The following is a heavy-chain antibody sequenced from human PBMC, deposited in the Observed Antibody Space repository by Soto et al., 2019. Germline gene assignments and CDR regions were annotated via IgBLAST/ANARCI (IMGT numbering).Heavy chain of an antibody. J-gene: IGHJ5*02. CDR3: ARGVGSGSYYNQYNWFDP. CDR1: GYTLTSYG. Sequence: ASVKVSCKASGYTLTSYGISWLRQAPGQGLEWMGWINVYNGNTKYAQKVQGRVTMTTDTSTSTAYMELRSLRSDDTAVYYCARGVGSGSYYNQYNWFDPWGQGTLVTVSS. CDR2: INVYNGNT. V-gene: IGHV1-18*04. D-gene: IGHD3-10*01.